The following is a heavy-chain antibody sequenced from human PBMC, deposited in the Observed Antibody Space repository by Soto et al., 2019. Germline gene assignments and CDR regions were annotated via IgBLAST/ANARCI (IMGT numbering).Heavy chain of an antibody. J-gene: IGHJ6*02. CDR1: GFTFSSYW. V-gene: IGHV3-74*01. CDR2: INSDGSST. D-gene: IGHD5-18*01. CDR3: TRGWVQLRMDV. Sequence: GGSLRLSCAASGFTFSSYWMHWVRQAPGKGLVWVSRINSDGSSTSYADSVKGRFTISRDNAKNTLYLQMNSLRAEDTAVYYCTRGWVQLRMDVWGQGTTVTVSS.